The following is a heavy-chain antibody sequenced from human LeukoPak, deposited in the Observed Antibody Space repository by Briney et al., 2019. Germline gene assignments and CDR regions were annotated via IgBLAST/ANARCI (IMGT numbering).Heavy chain of an antibody. CDR1: GFTFSNYS. J-gene: IGHJ5*02. V-gene: IGHV3-21*01. CDR2: ISSSSSYI. D-gene: IGHD6-19*01. Sequence: GGSLRLSCAASGFTFSNYSINWVRQAPGKGLEWVSSISSSSSYIYYADSVKGRFTISRDNAKNSLYLQMNSLRAEDTAVYYCARVSSGWSSNWFDPWGQGTLVTVSS. CDR3: ARVSSGWSSNWFDP.